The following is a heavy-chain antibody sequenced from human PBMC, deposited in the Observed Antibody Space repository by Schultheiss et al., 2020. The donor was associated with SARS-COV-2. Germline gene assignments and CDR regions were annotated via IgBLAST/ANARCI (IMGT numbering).Heavy chain of an antibody. J-gene: IGHJ4*02. Sequence: GSLRLSCTVSGGSISSGGYYWSWIRQHSGKGLEWIGYIYYSGSTNYNPSLKSRVTISVDTSKNQFSLKLSSVTAADTAVYYCAGGGSVGSQPEDYWGQGTLVTVSS. CDR1: GGSISSGGYY. CDR2: IYYSGST. V-gene: IGHV4-61*08. D-gene: IGHD3-10*01. CDR3: AGGGSVGSQPEDY.